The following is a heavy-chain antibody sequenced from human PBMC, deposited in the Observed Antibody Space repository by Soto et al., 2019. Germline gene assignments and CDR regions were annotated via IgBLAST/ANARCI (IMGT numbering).Heavy chain of an antibody. CDR3: ARGRHYYGSGKRWFDP. CDR2: MNPNSGNT. J-gene: IGHJ5*02. D-gene: IGHD3-10*01. Sequence: QVQLVQSGAEVKKPGASVKVSCKASGYTFTSYDINWVRQATGQGLEWMGWMNPNSGNTGYAQKVQGRVTMARNTAISTAYMELSSLRSEDTAVYYCARGRHYYGSGKRWFDPWGQGTLVTVSS. CDR1: GYTFTSYD. V-gene: IGHV1-8*01.